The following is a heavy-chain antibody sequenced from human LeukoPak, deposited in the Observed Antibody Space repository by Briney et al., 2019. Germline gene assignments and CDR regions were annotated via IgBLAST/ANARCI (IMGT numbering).Heavy chain of an antibody. Sequence: PSETLSLTCTVSGGSISSGGYYWSWIRQHPGKGLEWIGYSYYSGSTNYNPSLKSRVTISLDTSKNQFSLKLTSVTAADTAFYYCAKSGSYYGSTSGWGQGTLVTVSS. CDR1: GGSISSGGYY. D-gene: IGHD3-10*01. J-gene: IGHJ4*02. V-gene: IGHV4-31*02. CDR2: SYYSGST. CDR3: AKSGSYYGSTSG.